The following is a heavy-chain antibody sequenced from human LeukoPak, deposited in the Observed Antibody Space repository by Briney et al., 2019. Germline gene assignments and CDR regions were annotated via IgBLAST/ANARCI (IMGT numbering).Heavy chain of an antibody. CDR1: GGSISGYY. V-gene: IGHV4-59*01. CDR3: ARVGDSSGYSVLDY. CDR2: IYYSGSA. D-gene: IGHD3-22*01. Sequence: SETLSLTCTVSGGSISGYYWSWIRRPPGKGLEWIGHIYYSGSADYNASLKSRATMFVDTSKNEFSLTLRSVTAADTAVYYCARVGDSSGYSVLDYWGQGTLVTVSS. J-gene: IGHJ4*02.